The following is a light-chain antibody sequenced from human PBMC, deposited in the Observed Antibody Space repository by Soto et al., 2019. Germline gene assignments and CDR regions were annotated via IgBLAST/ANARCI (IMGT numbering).Light chain of an antibody. V-gene: IGLV2-14*01. CDR1: SSDVGGYNY. CDR2: DVS. J-gene: IGLJ2*01. Sequence: QSALTQPASVSGSPGQSITISCTGTSSDVGGYNYVSWYQQHPGKAPKLMIYDVSNRPSGVSNRFSGSKSGNTASLTISGLQAAGEADYYCSSYTSRSTVVFGGGTQLTVL. CDR3: SSYTSRSTVV.